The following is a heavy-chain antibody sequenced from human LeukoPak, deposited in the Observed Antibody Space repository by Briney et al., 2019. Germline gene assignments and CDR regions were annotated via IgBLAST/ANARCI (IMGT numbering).Heavy chain of an antibody. CDR2: ISWNSGSI. Sequence: GGSLRLSCAASGFTFDDYAMHWVRQAPGKGLEWVSGISWNSGSIGYADSVKGRFTISRDNAKNSLYLQMNSLRAEDTALYYCAKDGSSSWFEVFPDYWGQGTPVTVSS. J-gene: IGHJ4*02. D-gene: IGHD6-13*01. CDR3: AKDGSSSWFEVFPDY. V-gene: IGHV3-9*01. CDR1: GFTFDDYA.